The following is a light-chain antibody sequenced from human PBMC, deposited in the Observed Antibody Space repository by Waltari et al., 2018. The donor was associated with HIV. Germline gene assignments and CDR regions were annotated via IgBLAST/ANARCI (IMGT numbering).Light chain of an antibody. CDR3: SSYAGPNHLL. V-gene: IGLV2-8*01. CDR2: GVN. CDR1: SRDVGAYNF. J-gene: IGLJ2*01. Sequence: QSALTQPPSASGSPGQSVTFSCTGTSRDVGAYNFVSWYQQHPGKAPKLLIYGVNQRPSWVPDRFSGSKSGNTASLTVSGLQADDEADYYCSSYAGPNHLLFGGGTKLTVL.